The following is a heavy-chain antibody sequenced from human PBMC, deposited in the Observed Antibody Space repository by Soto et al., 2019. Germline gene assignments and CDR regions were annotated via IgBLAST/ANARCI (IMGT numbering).Heavy chain of an antibody. CDR1: GGSFSGYY. CDR3: ARAQSGGVVVVADNLLNWFDP. CDR2: INHSGST. J-gene: IGHJ5*02. Sequence: SETLSLTCAVYGGSFSGYYWSWIRQPPGKGLEWIGEINHSGSTNYNPSLKSRVTISVDTSKNQFSLKLSSVTAADTAVYYCARAQSGGVVVVADNLLNWFDPWGQGTLVTVSS. D-gene: IGHD2-15*01. V-gene: IGHV4-34*01.